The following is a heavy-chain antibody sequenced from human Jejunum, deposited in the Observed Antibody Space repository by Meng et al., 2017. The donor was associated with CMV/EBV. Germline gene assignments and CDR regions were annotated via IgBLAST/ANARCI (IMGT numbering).Heavy chain of an antibody. CDR1: GGSISTDNSF. CDR2: IFYTGGT. CDR3: ARDSLYGGDPDFDY. D-gene: IGHD2-21*02. V-gene: IGHV4-39*07. Sequence: SGGSISTDNSFWGWIRQPPGKGLEWIGTIFYTGGTYYNPSLKSRVTMSVDTSKNQFSLKLNSVTAADTAVYYCARDSLYGGDPDFDYWGQGTLVTVSS. J-gene: IGHJ4*02.